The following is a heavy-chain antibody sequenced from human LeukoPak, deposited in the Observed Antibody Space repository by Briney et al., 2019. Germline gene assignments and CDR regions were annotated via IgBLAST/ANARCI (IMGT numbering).Heavy chain of an antibody. J-gene: IGHJ4*02. CDR1: GGSISSSTYY. Sequence: PSETLSLTCTVSGGSISSSTYYWGWIRQPPGKGLEWIGSIHYSGSTYYNSSLKSRVTMSEDTSKNQFSLKLSSVTAADTAVYYCARDLAAAGYFDYWGQGTLVTVSS. V-gene: IGHV4-39*07. D-gene: IGHD6-13*01. CDR3: ARDLAAAGYFDY. CDR2: IHYSGST.